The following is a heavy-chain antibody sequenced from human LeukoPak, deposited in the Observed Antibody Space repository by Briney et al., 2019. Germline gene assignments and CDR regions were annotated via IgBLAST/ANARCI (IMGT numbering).Heavy chain of an antibody. D-gene: IGHD3-10*01. V-gene: IGHV3-13*04. CDR3: ARACRGYYGSGSYYNDAFDI. CDR2: IGTAGDT. J-gene: IGHJ3*02. Sequence: GGSLRLSCAASGFAFSSYDMHWVRQATGKGLEWVSAIGTAGDTYYPGSVKGRFTISRENTKNSLYLQMNSLRAGDTAVYYCARACRGYYGSGSYYNDAFDIWGQGTMVTVSS. CDR1: GFAFSSYD.